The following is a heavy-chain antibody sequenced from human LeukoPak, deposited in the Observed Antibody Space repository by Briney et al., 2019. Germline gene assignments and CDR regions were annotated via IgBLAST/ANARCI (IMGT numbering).Heavy chain of an antibody. CDR1: GLTFSSYG. J-gene: IGHJ3*02. CDR2: ISYDGSNK. V-gene: IGHV3-30*03. Sequence: PGGSLRLSCAASGLTFSSYGMHWVRQAPGKGLEWVAVISYDGSNKYYADSVKGRFTISRDNSKNTLYLQMNSLRAEDTAVYYCAAALPDAFDIWGQGTMVTVSS. D-gene: IGHD6-13*01. CDR3: AAALPDAFDI.